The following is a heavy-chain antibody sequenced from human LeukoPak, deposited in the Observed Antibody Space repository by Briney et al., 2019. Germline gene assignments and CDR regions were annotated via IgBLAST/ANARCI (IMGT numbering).Heavy chain of an antibody. CDR1: GGSISSYY. V-gene: IGHV4-59*12. J-gene: IGHJ4*02. CDR3: ARGSITTLGYYFDY. D-gene: IGHD4-11*01. Sequence: PSETLSLTCTVSGGSISSYYWSWIRQPPGKGLEWIGYIYHSESTYYNPSLKSRVTISVDGSKNQFSLKLTSVTAADTAVYYCARGSITTLGYYFDYWGQGTLVTVSS. CDR2: IYHSEST.